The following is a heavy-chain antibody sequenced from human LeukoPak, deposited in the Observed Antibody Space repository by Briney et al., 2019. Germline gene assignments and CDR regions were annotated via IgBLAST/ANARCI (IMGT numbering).Heavy chain of an antibody. Sequence: KPGGSLRLSCAASGFTFSSYEMNWVRQAPGKGLEWVSYISSSGSTIYYADSVKGRFTISRDNAKNSLYLQMHSLRAEDTAVYYXXXXXXXXXDXWGQGTLVTVSS. CDR2: ISSSGSTI. CDR1: GFTFSSYE. CDR3: XXXXXXXXDX. V-gene: IGHV3-48*03. J-gene: IGHJ4*02.